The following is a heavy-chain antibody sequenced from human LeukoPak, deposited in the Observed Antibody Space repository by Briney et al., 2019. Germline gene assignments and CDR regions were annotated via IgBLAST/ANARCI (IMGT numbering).Heavy chain of an antibody. Sequence: WEILSLTCTVSGRSISSSSYYWGWLRQPRGKGLEWIGSIYHSGNTYYHTSLKSQLTISVDTTQHLFSQTVSSVTAADSAVYYCARVSIVDYWGQGTLVTVS. J-gene: IGHJ4*02. CDR3: ARVSIVDY. CDR2: IYHSGNT. V-gene: IGHV4-39*07. D-gene: IGHD3-3*02. CDR1: GRSISSSSYY.